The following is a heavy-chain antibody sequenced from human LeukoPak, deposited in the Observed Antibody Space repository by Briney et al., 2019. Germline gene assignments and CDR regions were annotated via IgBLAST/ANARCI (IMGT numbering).Heavy chain of an antibody. D-gene: IGHD2-2*01. CDR2: IYPGDSDT. CDR3: ARQYQLANALLFDL. J-gene: IGHJ4*02. Sequence: GESLQISCQGSGYSFTSYWIGWVRQMPGKGLEWMGIIYPGDSDTRYSPSFQGQVTISADKSISTAYLQWSSLKASDTAMYYCARQYQLANALLFDLWGQGTLVTVSS. V-gene: IGHV5-51*01. CDR1: GYSFTSYW.